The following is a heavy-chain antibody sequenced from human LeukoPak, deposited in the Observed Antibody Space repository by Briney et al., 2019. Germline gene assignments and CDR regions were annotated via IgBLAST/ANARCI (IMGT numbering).Heavy chain of an antibody. CDR2: ISAYNGNT. Sequence: GASVKVSCKASGYTFTSYGISWVRQAPGQGLEWMGWISAYNGNTNYAQKIQGRVTMTTDTSTSTAYMELRSLRSDDTAVYYCARVHTDIVVVVAATHYYYGMDVWGQGTTVTVSS. CDR1: GYTFTSYG. D-gene: IGHD2-15*01. CDR3: ARVHTDIVVVVAATHYYYGMDV. J-gene: IGHJ6*02. V-gene: IGHV1-18*01.